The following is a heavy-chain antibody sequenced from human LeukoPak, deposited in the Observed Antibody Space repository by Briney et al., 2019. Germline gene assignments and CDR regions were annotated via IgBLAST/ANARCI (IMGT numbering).Heavy chain of an antibody. Sequence: KPSETLSLTCTVSGGSISSYYWSWIRQPPGKGMEWIGFIFLSGGTYYTPSLKSRVTISVATSKNQCSLKLSSVTAADTAVYYCARACSSTSCNVFGGAQDIWGQGTMVTVSS. V-gene: IGHV4-59*12. CDR3: ARACSSTSCNVFGGAQDI. CDR2: IFLSGGT. D-gene: IGHD2-2*01. CDR1: GGSISSYY. J-gene: IGHJ3*02.